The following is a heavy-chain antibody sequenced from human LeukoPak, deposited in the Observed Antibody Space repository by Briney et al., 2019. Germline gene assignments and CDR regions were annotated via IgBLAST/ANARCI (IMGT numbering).Heavy chain of an antibody. CDR2: IYSGGST. D-gene: IGHD3-22*01. Sequence: GSLRLSCAASGFTFSSYSMNWVRQAPGKGLEWVSVIYSGGSTYYADSVKGRFTISRHNSKNTLCLQMNSLRAEDTAVYYCARDTHSSGYDDAFDIWGQGTMVTVSS. V-gene: IGHV3-53*04. CDR3: ARDTHSSGYDDAFDI. CDR1: GFTFSSYS. J-gene: IGHJ3*02.